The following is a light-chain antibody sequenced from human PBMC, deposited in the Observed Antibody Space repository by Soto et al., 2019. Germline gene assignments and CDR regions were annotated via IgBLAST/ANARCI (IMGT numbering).Light chain of an antibody. Sequence: QSALTQPPSASGSPGQSVTVSCTGTSSDVGTYNYVSWYQQHPGKAPKLMIYGVNKRPSGVPDRFSGSKSGNTASLTVSGLQAEDEADYYCCSYAGIYSYVFGTGTKVTVL. V-gene: IGLV2-8*01. CDR1: SSDVGTYNY. CDR2: GVN. J-gene: IGLJ1*01. CDR3: CSYAGIYSYV.